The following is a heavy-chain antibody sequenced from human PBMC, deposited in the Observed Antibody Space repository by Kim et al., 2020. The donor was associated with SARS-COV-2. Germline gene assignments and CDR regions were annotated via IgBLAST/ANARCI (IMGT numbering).Heavy chain of an antibody. V-gene: IGHV1-24*01. CDR1: GYTLTEVS. CDR2: IDPEDGKT. CDR3: ATVVWRQLAPFYFDY. Sequence: ASVKVSCKVSGYTLTEVSMHWVRQAPGKGLEWMGGIDPEDGKTVYAQKFQGRVTMTEDTSTDTSYMDLSSLRSEDTAVYYCATVVWRQLAPFYFDYWGQGTLVTVSS. J-gene: IGHJ4*02. D-gene: IGHD6-13*01.